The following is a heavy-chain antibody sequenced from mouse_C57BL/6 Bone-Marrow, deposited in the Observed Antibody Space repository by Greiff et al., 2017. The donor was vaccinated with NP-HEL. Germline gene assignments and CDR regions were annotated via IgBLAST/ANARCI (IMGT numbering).Heavy chain of an antibody. D-gene: IGHD1-1*01. CDR3: ARYGFPRYFDV. V-gene: IGHV5-9*01. CDR1: GFTFSSYT. J-gene: IGHJ1*03. Sequence: EVMLVESGGGLVKPGGSLKLSCAASGFTFSSYTMSWVRQTPEKRLEWVATISGGGGNTYYPASVKGRFTISRDNAKITLYLQMSSLRAEDMDLYYCARYGFPRYFDVWGTGTTVTVSS. CDR2: ISGGGGNT.